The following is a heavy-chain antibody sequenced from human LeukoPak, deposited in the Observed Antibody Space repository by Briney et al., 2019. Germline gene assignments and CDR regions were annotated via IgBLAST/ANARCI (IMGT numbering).Heavy chain of an antibody. CDR1: GGSISSSSYY. CDR3: ARLGKDCSSTSCYRDY. J-gene: IGHJ4*02. Sequence: SETLSLTCTVSGGSISSSSYYWGWIRQPPGKGLEWIGSIYYSGSTYYNPSLKSRVTISVDTSKNQFSLKLSSVTAADTAVYYCARLGKDCSSTSCYRDYWGQGTLVTVSS. D-gene: IGHD2-2*01. CDR2: IYYSGST. V-gene: IGHV4-39*01.